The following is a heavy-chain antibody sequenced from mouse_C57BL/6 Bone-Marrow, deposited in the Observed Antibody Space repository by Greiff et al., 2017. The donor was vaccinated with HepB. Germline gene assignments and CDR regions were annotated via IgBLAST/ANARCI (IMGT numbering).Heavy chain of an antibody. CDR3: VRHGVTTGLYAMDY. CDR1: GFSFNTYA. CDR2: IRSKSNNYAT. V-gene: IGHV10-1*01. J-gene: IGHJ4*01. D-gene: IGHD1-1*01. Sequence: GGGLVQPKGSLKLSCAASGFSFNTYAMNWVRQAPGKGLEWVARIRSKSNNYATYYADSVKDRFTISRDDSESMLYLQMNNLKTEDTAMYYCVRHGVTTGLYAMDYWGQGTSVTVSS.